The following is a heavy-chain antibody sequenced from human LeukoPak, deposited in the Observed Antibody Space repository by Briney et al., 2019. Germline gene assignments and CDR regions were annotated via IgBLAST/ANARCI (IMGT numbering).Heavy chain of an antibody. D-gene: IGHD6-19*01. J-gene: IGHJ6*02. CDR3: ARGRPHSSGRSPYYYGMDV. Sequence: SQTLSLTCAISGDSVSSNSAAWNWIRQSPSRGLEWLGRTYYRSKWYNDYAVSVKSRITINPDTSKNQFSLQLNSVTPEDTAVYYCARGRPHSSGRSPYYYGMDVWGQGTTVTVSS. V-gene: IGHV6-1*01. CDR2: TYYRSKWYN. CDR1: GDSVSSNSAA.